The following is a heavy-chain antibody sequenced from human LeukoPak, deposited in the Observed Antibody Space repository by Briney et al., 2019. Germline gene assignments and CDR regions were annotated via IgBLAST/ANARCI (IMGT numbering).Heavy chain of an antibody. J-gene: IGHJ4*02. CDR2: ISGSGGST. CDR3: AKDRGDHSSWYVTTVYFDY. CDR1: GFTVSNIF. Sequence: PGGSLRLSCAASGFTVSNIFMNWVRQAPGKGLEWVSAISGSGGSTYYADSVKGRFTISRDNSKNTLYLQMNSLRAEDTAVYYCAKDRGDHSSWYVTTVYFDYWGQGTLVTVSS. V-gene: IGHV3-23*01. D-gene: IGHD6-13*01.